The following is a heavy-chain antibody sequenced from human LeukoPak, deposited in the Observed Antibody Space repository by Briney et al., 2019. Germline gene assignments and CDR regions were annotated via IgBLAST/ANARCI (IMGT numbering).Heavy chain of an antibody. V-gene: IGHV4-4*07. D-gene: IGHD3-22*01. Sequence: SETLSLTCTVSGGSISSYYWSWIRQPAGKGLEWIGRIYTSGSTNYNPSLKSRVTMSVDTSKNQFSLKLSSVTAADTAVYYCARETLYDSSGLVDYWGQGTLVTVSS. CDR1: GGSISSYY. CDR3: ARETLYDSSGLVDY. J-gene: IGHJ4*02. CDR2: IYTSGST.